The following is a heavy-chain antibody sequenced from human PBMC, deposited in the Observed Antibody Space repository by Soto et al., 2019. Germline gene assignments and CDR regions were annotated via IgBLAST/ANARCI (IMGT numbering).Heavy chain of an antibody. CDR1: GGTFSSYA. J-gene: IGHJ4*02. Sequence: QVQLVQSGAEVKKPGSSVKVSCKASGGTFSSYAISWVRQAPGQGLEWMGGIIPLFGTAKYAQKFQGRVTITVDESTRTGYMELSSLRSEDTAVYYCARDGGAPPGDFDYWGQGTLVTVSS. D-gene: IGHD3-10*01. CDR3: ARDGGAPPGDFDY. CDR2: IIPLFGTA. V-gene: IGHV1-69*01.